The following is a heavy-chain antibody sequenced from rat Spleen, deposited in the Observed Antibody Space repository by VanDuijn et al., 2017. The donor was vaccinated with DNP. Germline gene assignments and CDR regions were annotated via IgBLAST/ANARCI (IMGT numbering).Heavy chain of an antibody. CDR3: ATSRGY. J-gene: IGHJ2*01. D-gene: IGHD1-11*01. V-gene: IGHV5-20*01. CDR2: ISYDGGSA. Sequence: EVQLVESGGGLVQPGRSLTLSCAASGFTFSDYYMAWVRQAPTRGLEWVAYISYDGGSAYYGDSVKGRFTISRDNAKSTLYLQMNSLRSEDMATYYCATSRGYWGQAVMVTVSS. CDR1: GFTFSDYY.